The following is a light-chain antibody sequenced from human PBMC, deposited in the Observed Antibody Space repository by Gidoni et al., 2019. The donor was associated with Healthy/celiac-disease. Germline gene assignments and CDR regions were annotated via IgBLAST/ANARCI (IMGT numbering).Light chain of an antibody. J-gene: IGLJ2*01. CDR1: KLGDKY. V-gene: IGLV3-1*01. Sequence: SYELTQPPSVSVSPGQTASITCSGDKLGDKYACWSQQKPGQSPVLVIYQDSKRPSGIPERFSCSNSGNTATLTISGTQAMDEADYYCQAWDSSTGVVFGGGTKLTVL. CDR3: QAWDSSTGVV. CDR2: QDS.